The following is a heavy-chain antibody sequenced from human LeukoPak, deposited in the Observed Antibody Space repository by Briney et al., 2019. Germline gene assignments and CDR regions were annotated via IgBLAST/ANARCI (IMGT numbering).Heavy chain of an antibody. Sequence: GGSLRLSCAASGFTFRGYGMHWVRQAPGKGLVWVSRISSDGTSTTYADSVKGRFTISRDNAKNTLYLQLDSLRAEDTAIYYCASPGWSDALDMWGQGTRVTVSS. D-gene: IGHD2-15*01. J-gene: IGHJ3*02. V-gene: IGHV3-74*01. CDR2: ISSDGTST. CDR3: ASPGWSDALDM. CDR1: GFTFRGYG.